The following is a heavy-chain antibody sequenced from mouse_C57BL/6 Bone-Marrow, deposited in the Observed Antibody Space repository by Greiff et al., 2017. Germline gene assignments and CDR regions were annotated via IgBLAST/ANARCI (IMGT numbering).Heavy chain of an antibody. Sequence: EVKVVESGGGLVQPGGSLKLSCAASGFTFSDYYMYWVRQTPEKRLEWVAYISNGGGSTYYPDTVKGRFTISRDNAKNTLYLQMSRLKSEDTAMYYCARRDGYFFAYWGQGTLVTVSA. CDR1: GFTFSDYY. CDR2: ISNGGGST. D-gene: IGHD2-3*01. CDR3: ARRDGYFFAY. J-gene: IGHJ3*01. V-gene: IGHV5-12*01.